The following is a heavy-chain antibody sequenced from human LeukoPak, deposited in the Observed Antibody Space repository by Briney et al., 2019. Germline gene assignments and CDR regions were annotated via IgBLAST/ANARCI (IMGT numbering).Heavy chain of an antibody. D-gene: IGHD6-19*01. J-gene: IGHJ4*02. CDR1: GGSFSGYY. CDR2: IYTSGST. CDR3: ARVDSSGWYLFDY. Sequence: SETLSLTCAVYGGSFSGYYWSWIRQPAGKGLEWIGRIYTSGSTNYNPSLKSRVTMSVDTSKNQFSLKLSSVTAADTAVYYCARVDSSGWYLFDYWGQGTLVTVSS. V-gene: IGHV4-59*10.